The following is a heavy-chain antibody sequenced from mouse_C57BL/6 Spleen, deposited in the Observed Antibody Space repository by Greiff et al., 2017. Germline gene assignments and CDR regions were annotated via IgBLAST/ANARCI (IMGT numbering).Heavy chain of an antibody. V-gene: IGHV1-64*01. CDR1: GYTFTSYW. CDR3: ARDYVYYYAMDY. D-gene: IGHD2-4*01. CDR2: IHPNSGST. J-gene: IGHJ4*01. Sequence: VKLQQPGAELVKPGASVKLSCKASGYTFTSYWMHWVKQRPGQGLEWIGMIHPNSGSTNYNEKFKSKATLTVDKSSSTAYMQLSSLTSEDSAVYYCARDYVYYYAMDYWGQGTSVTVSS.